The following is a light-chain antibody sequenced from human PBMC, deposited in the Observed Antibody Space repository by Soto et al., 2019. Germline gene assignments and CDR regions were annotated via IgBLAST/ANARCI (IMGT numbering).Light chain of an antibody. J-gene: IGKJ4*01. V-gene: IGKV3-15*01. Sequence: EILLTQSPVTLSVSPGARATLSCRASQSLTSNLAWYQQRPGQAPRLLIYDTSTRATDVPARFSGSGSGTEFTLTIASRQSEDFAVYYCQQYNHWPRMLSFGGGTRVEL. CDR3: QQYNHWPRMLS. CDR1: QSLTSN. CDR2: DTS.